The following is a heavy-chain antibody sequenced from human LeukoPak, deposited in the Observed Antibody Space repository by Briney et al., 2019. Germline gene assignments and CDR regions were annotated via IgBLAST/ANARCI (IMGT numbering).Heavy chain of an antibody. Sequence: ASVKVSCKASGYTFTAYYIHWVRQAPGQGLECMVWINSNTGCTDYSQKFQGRVTMTRDTSIRTAYMELSRLRSDDTAVYYCARVRYRLAETYIDYWGQGTLVTVSS. J-gene: IGHJ4*02. V-gene: IGHV1-2*02. CDR2: INSNTGCT. CDR1: GYTFTAYY. D-gene: IGHD3-16*01. CDR3: ARVRYRLAETYIDY.